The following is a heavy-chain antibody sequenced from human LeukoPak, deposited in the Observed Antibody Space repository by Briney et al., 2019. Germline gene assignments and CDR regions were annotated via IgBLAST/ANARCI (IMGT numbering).Heavy chain of an antibody. D-gene: IGHD3-10*01. CDR2: ISGSSSTI. Sequence: GGSLRLSCAASGFTFSSYSMNWVRQAPGKGLEWVSYISGSSSTIFYADSVKGRFTISRDNAKNSLYLQMNSLRAEDTAVYYCATERPDSRVLDYWGQGLVVTVSS. CDR1: GFTFSSYS. J-gene: IGHJ4*02. CDR3: ATERPDSRVLDY. V-gene: IGHV3-48*01.